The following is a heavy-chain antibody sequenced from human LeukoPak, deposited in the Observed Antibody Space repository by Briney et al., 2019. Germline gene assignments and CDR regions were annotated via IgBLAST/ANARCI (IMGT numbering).Heavy chain of an antibody. V-gene: IGHV4-39*07. CDR3: AREVLSMVRGVIPKEAWGWFDP. J-gene: IGHJ5*02. D-gene: IGHD3-10*01. CDR1: GDSISLSFYY. Sequence: SETLSLTCSVSGDSISLSFYYWGWIRQPPGKALEWIGSVYYSGTTSYNPSLKSRVTISVDMSKNHFSLRLRSVTAADTAMYYCAREVLSMVRGVIPKEAWGWFDPWGQGTLVTVSS. CDR2: VYYSGTT.